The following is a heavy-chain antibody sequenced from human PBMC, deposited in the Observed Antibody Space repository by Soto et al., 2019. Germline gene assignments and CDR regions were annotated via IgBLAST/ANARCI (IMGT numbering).Heavy chain of an antibody. CDR2: ISAYNGNT. J-gene: IGHJ3*02. CDR1: GYTFTSYG. CDR3: ARDQPDRGGILTGDDAFDI. V-gene: IGHV1-18*01. Sequence: ASVKVSCKASGYTFTSYGISWVRQAPGQGLEWMGWISAYNGNTNYAQKLQGRVTMTTDTSTSTAYMELRSLRSDDTAVYYCARDQPDRGGILTGDDAFDIWGQGTMVTVSS. D-gene: IGHD3-9*01.